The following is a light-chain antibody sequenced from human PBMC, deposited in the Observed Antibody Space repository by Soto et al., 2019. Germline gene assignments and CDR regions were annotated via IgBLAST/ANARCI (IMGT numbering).Light chain of an antibody. CDR1: QTVSSN. CDR2: GVS. J-gene: IGKJ1*01. V-gene: IGKV3-15*01. Sequence: EIVMTQSPATLSVSPGERATLSCRASQTVSSNLAWYQQKPGQAPRLLIYGVSTRATGIPARFSGSGSGTEITLTISSLQSEDFAIYSCQQHGNWLQTFGQGTKVEIK. CDR3: QQHGNWLQT.